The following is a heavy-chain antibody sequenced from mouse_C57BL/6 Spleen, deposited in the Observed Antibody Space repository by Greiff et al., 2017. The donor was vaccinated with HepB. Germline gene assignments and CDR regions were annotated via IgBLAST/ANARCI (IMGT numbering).Heavy chain of an antibody. CDR2: INPSSGYT. J-gene: IGHJ2*01. V-gene: IGHV1-4*01. D-gene: IGHD2-5*01. Sequence: VKLQKSGAELARPGASVKMSCKASGYTFTSYTMHWVKQRPGQGLEWIGYINPSSGYTKYNQKFKDKATLTADKSSSTAYMQLSSLTSEDSAVYYCARDSNHYFDYWGQGTTLTVSS. CDR1: GYTFTSYT. CDR3: ARDSNHYFDY.